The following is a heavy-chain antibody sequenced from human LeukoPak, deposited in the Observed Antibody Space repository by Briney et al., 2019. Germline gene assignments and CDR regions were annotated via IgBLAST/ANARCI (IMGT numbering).Heavy chain of an antibody. V-gene: IGHV4-31*03. J-gene: IGHJ4*02. CDR2: IYYSGST. D-gene: IGHD5-18*01. CDR1: CGPNRSGGYY. Sequence: SGTLVLTCTVSCGPNRSGGYYLSWIRQHPGKGLEWIGYIYYSGSTYYNPSLKSRVTISVDTSKNQFSLKLSSVTAADTAVYYCARVRVDTAMVNYDYWGQGTLVTVSS. CDR3: ARVRVDTAMVNYDY.